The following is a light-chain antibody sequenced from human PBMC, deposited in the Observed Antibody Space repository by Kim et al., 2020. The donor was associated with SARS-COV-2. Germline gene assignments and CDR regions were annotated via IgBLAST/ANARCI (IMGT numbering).Light chain of an antibody. Sequence: DVQMTQSPSSLSASVGDRVTITCRASQSIGYSLNWYQQKTGKAPKLLISAAFILQRAVPSRFSGSGSGTDFTLTISSLQPEDFATYYCQQSHSTLGYDFGQGTKLEI. V-gene: IGKV1-39*01. J-gene: IGKJ2*01. CDR3: QQSHSTLGYD. CDR1: QSIGYS. CDR2: AAF.